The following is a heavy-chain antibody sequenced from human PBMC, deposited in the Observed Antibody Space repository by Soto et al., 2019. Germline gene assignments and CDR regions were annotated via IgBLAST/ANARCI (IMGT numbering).Heavy chain of an antibody. CDR2: IYYSGST. D-gene: IGHD4-17*01. V-gene: IGHV4-39*01. Sequence: PSETLSLTCTVSGGSISSSSYYWGWIRQPPGKGLEWIGSIYYSGSTYYNPSLKSRVTISVDTSKNQFSLKLSSVTAADTAVYYCASRSYGDYVTGGVFDIWGQGTMVTVSS. CDR1: GGSISSSSYY. CDR3: ASRSYGDYVTGGVFDI. J-gene: IGHJ3*02.